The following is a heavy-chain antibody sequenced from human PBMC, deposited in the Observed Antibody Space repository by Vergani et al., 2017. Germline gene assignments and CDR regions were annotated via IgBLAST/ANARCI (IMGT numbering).Heavy chain of an antibody. CDR3: ARDSGYYPTYWFDP. V-gene: IGHV3-74*01. CDR2: INSDGSST. J-gene: IGHJ5*02. CDR1: GFTFSSYW. Sequence: EVQLVESGGGLVQPGGSLRLSCAASGFTFSSYWMHGVRQAPGKGLVWVSRINSDGSSTSYSDSVKGRFTISRDNAKNTLYLQMNSLRAEDTAVYYCARDSGYYPTYWFDPWGQGTLVTVSS. D-gene: IGHD3-22*01.